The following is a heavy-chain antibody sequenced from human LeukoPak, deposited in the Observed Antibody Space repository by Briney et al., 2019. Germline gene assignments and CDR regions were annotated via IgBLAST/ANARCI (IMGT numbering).Heavy chain of an antibody. V-gene: IGHV3-33*06. Sequence: GRSLRLSCAASGFTFSSYGMHWVRQAPGKGLEWVAVIWYDGSNKYYADSVKGRFTISRDNSKNTLYLQMNSLRAEDTAVYYCAKGLSAARVYYLDYWGQGTLVTVYS. CDR3: AKGLSAARVYYLDY. D-gene: IGHD6-6*01. CDR1: GFTFSSYG. CDR2: IWYDGSNK. J-gene: IGHJ4*02.